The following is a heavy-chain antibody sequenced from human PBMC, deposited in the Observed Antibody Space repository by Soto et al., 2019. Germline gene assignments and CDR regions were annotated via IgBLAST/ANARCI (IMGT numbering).Heavy chain of an antibody. CDR1: GYTFTGYY. CDR2: INPNRGGT. V-gene: IGHV1-2*02. CDR3: ASFIAADWDAFDM. J-gene: IGHJ3*02. D-gene: IGHD6-6*01. Sequence: ASVKVSCRASGYTFTGYYMHWVRQAPGQGLEWMGWINPNRGGTNYAQKFQGRVTMTRETSIRTAYRDLSRLRSDDTAVYYCASFIAADWDAFDMWGHGTRVNV.